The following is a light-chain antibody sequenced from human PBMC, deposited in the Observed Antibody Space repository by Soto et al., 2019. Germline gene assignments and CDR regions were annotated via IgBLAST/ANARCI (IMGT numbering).Light chain of an antibody. Sequence: QSALTQPASVSGSPGQSITISCTGTSSDVGGYNYVSWYQQHPGKAPKLMIYEVSNRPSGVSNRFSGSKSGNTASLTISGLLPADDADYYSSSYSSSSTLHCVFGLGTKLTLL. CDR2: EVS. J-gene: IGLJ3*02. CDR3: SSYSSSSTLHCV. CDR1: SSDVGGYNY. V-gene: IGLV2-14*01.